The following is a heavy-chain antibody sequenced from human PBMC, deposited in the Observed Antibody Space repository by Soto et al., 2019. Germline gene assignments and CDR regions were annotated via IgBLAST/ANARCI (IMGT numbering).Heavy chain of an antibody. CDR2: ISSSSSTI. D-gene: IGHD5-12*01. Sequence: EVQLVESGGGLVQPGGSLRLSCAASGFTSSYYSMNWVLQAPGKGLEWISYISSSSSTIYYADSVKGRFTISRDNAKNSLYLQMKSLRDDDTAVYYCARDRSGNDLLRGQGTLVTVSS. CDR3: ARDRSGNDLL. V-gene: IGHV3-48*02. CDR1: GFTSSYYS. J-gene: IGHJ4*02.